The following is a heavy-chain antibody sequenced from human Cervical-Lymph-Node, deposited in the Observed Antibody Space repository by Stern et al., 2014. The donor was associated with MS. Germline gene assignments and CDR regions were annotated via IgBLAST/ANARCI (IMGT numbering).Heavy chain of an antibody. D-gene: IGHD2-2*01. V-gene: IGHV2-70*12. CDR2: IAWGDDK. CDR1: GFSLNTPGMC. CDR3: ARLEVPTSPGFHYYYYAMDV. J-gene: IGHJ6*02. Sequence: QITLKESGPALVKPTQTLTLTCTFSGFSLNTPGMCVTWIRQPPGKALEWLAIIAWGDDKYYSTSLKTRLTVSKDTSKNQVVLRMTNMDPVDTATYYCARLEVPTSPGFHYYYYAMDVWGQGTTVTVSS.